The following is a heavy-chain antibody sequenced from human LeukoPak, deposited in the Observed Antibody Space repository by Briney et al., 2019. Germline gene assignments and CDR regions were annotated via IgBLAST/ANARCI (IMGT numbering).Heavy chain of an antibody. CDR2: IIPILGIA. CDR3: ASVDNIGYDLSGAFDI. Sequence: SVKVSCKAAGGTFSSYAISWVRQAPGQGLEWMGGIIPILGIANYAQKFQGRVTITADKSTRTAYMELSSLRSEDTAVYYCASVDNIGYDLSGAFDIWGQGTMVTVSS. J-gene: IGHJ3*02. D-gene: IGHD5-12*01. V-gene: IGHV1-69*04. CDR1: GGTFSSYA.